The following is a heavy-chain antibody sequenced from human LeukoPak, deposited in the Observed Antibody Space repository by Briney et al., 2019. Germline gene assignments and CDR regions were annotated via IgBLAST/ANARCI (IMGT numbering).Heavy chain of an antibody. CDR1: GGSISSSSYY. V-gene: IGHV4-39*01. D-gene: IGHD4-17*01. J-gene: IGHJ4*02. CDR3: ARQPHGDYGDY. CDR2: IYYSGST. Sequence: PSETLSLTCTVSGGSISSSSYYWGWIRQPPGKGLEWIGSIYYSGSTYYNPSLKSRVTISVDTSKNQFSLKLSSVTAADTAVYYCARQPHGDYGDYWGQGTLVTVPS.